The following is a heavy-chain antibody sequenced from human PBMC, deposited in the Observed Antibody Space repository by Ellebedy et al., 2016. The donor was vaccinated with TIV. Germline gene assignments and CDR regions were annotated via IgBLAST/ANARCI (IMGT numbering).Heavy chain of an antibody. V-gene: IGHV3-30-3*01. D-gene: IGHD4-17*01. CDR2: TSDDETSK. CDR3: AKPTVTTRYYFDY. CDR1: GFLFSDYT. J-gene: IGHJ4*02. Sequence: GGSLRLSCAASGFLFSDYTMHWVRQAPGKGLEWGAVTSDDETSKHYADSVKGRFTISRDNSKNTLYLQMNSLRAEDTAVYYCAKPTVTTRYYFDYWGQGTLVTVSS.